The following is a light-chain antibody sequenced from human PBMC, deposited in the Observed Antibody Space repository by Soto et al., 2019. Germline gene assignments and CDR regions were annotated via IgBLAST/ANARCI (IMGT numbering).Light chain of an antibody. CDR3: QQYNHYSGLT. J-gene: IGKJ4*01. V-gene: IGKV1-5*01. Sequence: IPMTHSPSTLSASVVAAVTVSSRSSQSVSGWLAWYQQRPGEAPKLLIYDASALPRGVPSRFSGSGSGTKFTLTIASLQPDDFATYYCQQYNHYSGLTFGGGTKVDIK. CDR1: QSVSGW. CDR2: DAS.